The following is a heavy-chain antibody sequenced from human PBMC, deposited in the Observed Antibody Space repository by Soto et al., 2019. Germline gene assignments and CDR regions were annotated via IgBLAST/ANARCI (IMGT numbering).Heavy chain of an antibody. CDR3: ARRISSSSQLEP. D-gene: IGHD2-2*01. CDR1: GDSVSSNSVA. CDR2: TYYRSKWYN. Sequence: SQTLSLTCAISGDSVSSNSVAWNWIRQSPSRGLEWLGRTYYRSKWYNDYALSVKSRISIIPDTSKNQFSLQLNSVTPEDTAVYYCARRISSSSQLEPWGQGTLVTVSS. J-gene: IGHJ5*02. V-gene: IGHV6-1*01.